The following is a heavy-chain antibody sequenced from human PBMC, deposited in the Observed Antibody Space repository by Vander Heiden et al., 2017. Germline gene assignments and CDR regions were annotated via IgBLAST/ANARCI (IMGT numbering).Heavy chain of an antibody. CDR3: ARGQGGSGWYWNYYYGMDV. Sequence: EVQLVESGGCLVQPGGSLRLSCAASGFTFSSYWMHWVRQAPGKGLVWVSRINSDGSSTSYADSVKGRFTISRDNAKNTLYLQMNSLRAEDTAVYYCARGQGGSGWYWNYYYGMDVWGQGTTVTVSS. D-gene: IGHD6-19*01. J-gene: IGHJ6*02. V-gene: IGHV3-74*01. CDR1: GFTFSSYW. CDR2: INSDGSST.